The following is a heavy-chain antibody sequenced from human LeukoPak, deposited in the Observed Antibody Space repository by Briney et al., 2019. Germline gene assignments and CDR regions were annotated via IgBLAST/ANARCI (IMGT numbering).Heavy chain of an antibody. CDR2: IYYSGST. D-gene: IGHD2-2*01. J-gene: IGHJ4*02. Sequence: SETLSLTCTVSGGSISSHSWSWIRQPPGKGLDWIGYIYYSGSTSYNPSFQSRVTISIDKSKTLFSLKLSSVNAADSAVYYCARGGISSLDFDIWGRGTLVTVSS. V-gene: IGHV4-59*11. CDR1: GGSISSHS. CDR3: ARGGISSLDFDI.